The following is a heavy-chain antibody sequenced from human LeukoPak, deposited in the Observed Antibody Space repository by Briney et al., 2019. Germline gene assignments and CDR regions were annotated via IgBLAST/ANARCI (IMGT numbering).Heavy chain of an antibody. D-gene: IGHD2-21*02. CDR2: ISGSGGST. CDR1: GFTFSSYA. V-gene: IGHV3-23*01. Sequence: GGSLRLSCAASGFTFSSYAMSWVRQAPGKGLEWVSAISGSGGSTYYADSVKGRFTISRDNSKNTLYLQMNSLRAEDTAVYYCAKADDCGSFEGLEPHDYWGQGTLVTVSS. J-gene: IGHJ4*02. CDR3: AKADDCGSFEGLEPHDY.